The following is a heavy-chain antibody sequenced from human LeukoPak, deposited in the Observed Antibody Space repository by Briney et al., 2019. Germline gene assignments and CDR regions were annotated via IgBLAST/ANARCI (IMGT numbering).Heavy chain of an antibody. J-gene: IGHJ3*02. D-gene: IGHD3-22*01. Sequence: PSETLPLTCTVSGGSISSYYWSWIRQPPGKGLEWIGYIYTSGSTNYNPSLKSRVTISVDTSKNQFSLKLSSVTAADTAVYYCARRYYYDSSGYAFDIWGQGTMVTVSS. CDR1: GGSISSYY. CDR3: ARRYYYDSSGYAFDI. CDR2: IYTSGST. V-gene: IGHV4-4*09.